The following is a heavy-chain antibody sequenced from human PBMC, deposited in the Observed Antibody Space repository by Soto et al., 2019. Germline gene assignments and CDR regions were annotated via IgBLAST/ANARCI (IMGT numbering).Heavy chain of an antibody. Sequence: SETLSLTCTVSGGSVSSAGYYWGWIRQTPGKGLEWIASIDYSGSTYYNPSLKSRVTISVDTSRTQFSLKVRSVTAADTAVYFCARHNHGMDVWGQGTTVTVSS. V-gene: IGHV4-39*01. CDR2: IDYSGST. CDR3: ARHNHGMDV. CDR1: GGSVSSAGYY. J-gene: IGHJ6*02.